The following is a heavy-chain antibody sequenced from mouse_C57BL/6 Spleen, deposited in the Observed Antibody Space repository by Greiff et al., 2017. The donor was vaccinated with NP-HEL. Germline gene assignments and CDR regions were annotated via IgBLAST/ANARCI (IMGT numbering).Heavy chain of an antibody. Sequence: VKLQQPGAELVRPGSSVKLSCKASGYTFTSYWMHWVKQRPIQGLEWIGNIDPSDSETHYNQKFKDKATLTVDKSSSTAYMQLSSLTSEDSAVYYCARSGVYYDYDGRAMDYWGQGTSVTVSS. CDR1: GYTFTSYW. D-gene: IGHD2-4*01. J-gene: IGHJ4*01. CDR2: IDPSDSET. CDR3: ARSGVYYDYDGRAMDY. V-gene: IGHV1-52*01.